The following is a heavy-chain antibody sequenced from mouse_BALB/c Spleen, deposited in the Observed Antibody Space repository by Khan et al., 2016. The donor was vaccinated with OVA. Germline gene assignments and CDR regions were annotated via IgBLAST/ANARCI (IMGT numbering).Heavy chain of an antibody. CDR3: ARPPYFSYTLDY. CDR1: GYSFTNYG. CDR2: INTYTGEP. D-gene: IGHD2-10*01. J-gene: IGHJ4*01. Sequence: QIQLVQSGPELKKPGETVKISCKASGYSFTNYGMNWVKRSPGKALKWMGWINTYTGEPTYADDFKGRFAFSLETSANTAYLQINILKSEDTATYFCARPPYFSYTLDYWGQGTSVTVSS. V-gene: IGHV9-3-1*01.